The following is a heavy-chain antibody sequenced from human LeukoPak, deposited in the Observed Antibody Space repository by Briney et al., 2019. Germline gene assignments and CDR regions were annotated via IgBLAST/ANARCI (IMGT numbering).Heavy chain of an antibody. J-gene: IGHJ4*02. CDR1: GYTFFGYY. Sequence: ASVKVYCKASGYTFFGYYVQWVRQAPGQWLELMGRINPNSGGTNYAQKFQGRVTMTRGTSISTAYMELSRLRSDDTAVYYCARAYYDFWSGSRAFMYYWGQGTLVTVSS. CDR3: ARAYYDFWSGSRAFMYY. V-gene: IGHV1-2*06. D-gene: IGHD3-3*01. CDR2: INPNSGGT.